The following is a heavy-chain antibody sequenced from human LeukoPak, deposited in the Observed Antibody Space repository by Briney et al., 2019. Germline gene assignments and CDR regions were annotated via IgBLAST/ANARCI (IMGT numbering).Heavy chain of an antibody. J-gene: IGHJ6*02. CDR3: AREPPGDGMDV. V-gene: IGHV1-46*01. CDR1: GYTFTSYY. CDR2: INPSGGST. D-gene: IGHD3-10*01. Sequence: GASVKVSCKASGYTFTSYYMHWVRQAPGQGLEWMGIINPSGGSTSYAQKFQGRVTMTRDASTSTVYMELSSLRSEDTAVYYCAREPPGDGMDVWGQGTTVTVSS.